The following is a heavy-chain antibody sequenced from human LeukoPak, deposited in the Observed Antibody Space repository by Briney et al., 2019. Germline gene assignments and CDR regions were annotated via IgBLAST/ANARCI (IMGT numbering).Heavy chain of an antibody. D-gene: IGHD1-26*01. CDR2: ISGSGGST. CDR1: GFTFSSYA. CDR3: AKDQGGSTMGFDY. Sequence: PGGSLRLSCAASGFTFSSYAMSWVRQAPGKGLEWVSAISGSGGSTYYADSVKGRFTISRDNSKHTLYLQMNSLRAEDTAVYYCAKDQGGSTMGFDYWGQGTLVTVSS. V-gene: IGHV3-23*01. J-gene: IGHJ4*02.